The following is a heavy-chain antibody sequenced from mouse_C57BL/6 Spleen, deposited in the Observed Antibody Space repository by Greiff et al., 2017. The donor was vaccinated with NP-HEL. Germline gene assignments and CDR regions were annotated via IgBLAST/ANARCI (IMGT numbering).Heavy chain of an antibody. Sequence: EVQLQESGPGLVKPSQSLSLTCSVTGYSITSGYYWNWIRQFPGNKLEWMGYISYDGSNNYNPSLKNRISITRDTSKNQFFLKLNSVTTEDTATYYCAREGGGTGYFDYWGQGTTLTVSS. CDR2: ISYDGSN. D-gene: IGHD4-1*01. V-gene: IGHV3-6*01. J-gene: IGHJ2*01. CDR1: GYSITSGYY. CDR3: AREGGGTGYFDY.